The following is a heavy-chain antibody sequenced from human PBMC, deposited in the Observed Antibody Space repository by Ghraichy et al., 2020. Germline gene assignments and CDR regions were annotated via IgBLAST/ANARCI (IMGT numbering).Heavy chain of an antibody. CDR2: VSYDGSNK. CDR3: VRVIQLSMDV. D-gene: IGHD5-18*01. V-gene: IGHV3-30-3*01. J-gene: IGHJ6*02. Sequence: LSLTCAASGFTFSNYAMHWVRQAPGKGLEWVAVVSYDGSNKYYADSVKGRFTISRDNSKNSLYLQMNSLRAEDTAVYYCVRVIQLSMDVWGQGTTVTVSS. CDR1: GFTFSNYA.